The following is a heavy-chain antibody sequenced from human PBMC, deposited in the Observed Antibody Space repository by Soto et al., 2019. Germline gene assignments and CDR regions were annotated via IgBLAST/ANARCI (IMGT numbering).Heavy chain of an antibody. J-gene: IGHJ6*02. CDR3: KRGGTRFYYYYGMDF. CDR1: GGFFSGYY. CDR2: INHSGST. V-gene: IGHV4-34*01. D-gene: IGHD3-10*01. Sequence: SETLSLTCAVYGGFFSGYYWSWIRQPPGKGLEWIGEINHSGSTNYNPSLKSRVTISVDTSKNQFSLKLSSVTAADTAVYYCKRGGTRFYYYYGMDFGGQGTTATVPS.